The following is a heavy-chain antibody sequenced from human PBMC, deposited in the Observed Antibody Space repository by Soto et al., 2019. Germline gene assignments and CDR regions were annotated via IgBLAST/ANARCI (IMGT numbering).Heavy chain of an antibody. J-gene: IGHJ4*02. D-gene: IGHD2-21*01. CDR3: AKGSRMWTPDY. V-gene: IGHV1-3*01. Sequence: QVQLVQSGAEVKKPGASVKVFCKASGYTFTDYAIHWVRQAPGQRLEWMGWIAPGNSNTKYSQNFQGRVTITRDTSATTAYMELSSLRSEDTAVYYCAKGSRMWTPDYWGQGTLVTVSS. CDR2: IAPGNSNT. CDR1: GYTFTDYA.